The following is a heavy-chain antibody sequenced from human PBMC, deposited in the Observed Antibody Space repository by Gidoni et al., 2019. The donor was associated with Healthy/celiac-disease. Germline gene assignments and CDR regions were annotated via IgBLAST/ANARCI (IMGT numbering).Heavy chain of an antibody. J-gene: IGHJ6*02. V-gene: IGHV1-8*01. D-gene: IGHD3-16*01. Sequence: QVPLLQSGAEMKTPGASVKVSCKASGYTFTSYDITWSRQATGQGLEWMGWMNPNSGNTGYAQKVQGRVTMTRNTSISTAYMELSSLRSEDTAVYYCARIAYDYGWGSSETGYYYGMDGWGQGTTVTVSS. CDR1: GYTFTSYD. CDR3: ARIAYDYGWGSSETGYYYGMDG. CDR2: MNPNSGNT.